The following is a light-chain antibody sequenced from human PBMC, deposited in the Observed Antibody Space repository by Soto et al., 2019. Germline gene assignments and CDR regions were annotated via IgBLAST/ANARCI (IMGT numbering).Light chain of an antibody. CDR3: QHYDDFPYT. V-gene: IGKV1-33*01. Sequence: DIQLTQSPSSLSASVGDRVTITCQASQDITNFLNWYQHKPGKPPKLLIYDASNLETGVPSRFSGSGSGTDFSLTISSLQPEDFATYYCQHYDDFPYTFGQGTKLEIK. J-gene: IGKJ2*01. CDR1: QDITNF. CDR2: DAS.